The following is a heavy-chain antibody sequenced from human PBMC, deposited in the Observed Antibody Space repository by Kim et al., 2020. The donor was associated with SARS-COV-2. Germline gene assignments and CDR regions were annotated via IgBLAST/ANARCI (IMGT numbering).Heavy chain of an antibody. J-gene: IGHJ4*01. CDR1: GFTFNSYS. V-gene: IGHV3-23*01. CDR2: ISRSADHT. Sequence: GGSLRLSCAASGFTFNSYSMSWVRQPPGKGLQWVSNISRSADHTYYADSVKGRFTVFRDTSKNTLYLQMNSLRAEDTAVYYCAKVKGSYGDYVFDSWD. CDR3: AKVKGSYGDYVFDS. D-gene: IGHD4-17*01.